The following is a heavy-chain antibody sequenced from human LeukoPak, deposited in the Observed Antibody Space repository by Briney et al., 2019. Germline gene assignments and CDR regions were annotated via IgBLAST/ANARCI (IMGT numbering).Heavy chain of an antibody. J-gene: IGHJ6*03. CDR3: ARDRGGCSSTSCYAMDV. V-gene: IGHV3-53*05. CDR1: GFTVSSNY. D-gene: IGHD2-2*01. CDR2: IYSGGST. Sequence: GGSLRLSCAASGFTVSSNYMSWVRQAPGKGLEWVSVIYSGGSTYYADSVKGRFTISRDNSKNSLYLQMNSLRPEDTAVYYCARDRGGCSSTSCYAMDVWGKGTTVTVSS.